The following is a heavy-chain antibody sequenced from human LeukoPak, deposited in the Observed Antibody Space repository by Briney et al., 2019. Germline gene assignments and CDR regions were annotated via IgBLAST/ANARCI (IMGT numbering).Heavy chain of an antibody. Sequence: PGGSLRLSCGASGFTFSNYGMHWVRQAPDKGLEWVTFIRYDGSNKYYADSVKGRFTISRDNSKNTLYLQMNSLRAEDTAVYYCARESGWYSVHYYYMDVWGKGTTVTVSS. CDR2: IRYDGSNK. D-gene: IGHD6-19*01. V-gene: IGHV3-30*02. J-gene: IGHJ6*03. CDR1: GFTFSNYG. CDR3: ARESGWYSVHYYYMDV.